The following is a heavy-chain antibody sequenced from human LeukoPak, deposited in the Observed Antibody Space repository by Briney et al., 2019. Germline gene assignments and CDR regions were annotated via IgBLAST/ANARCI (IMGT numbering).Heavy chain of an antibody. Sequence: GGSRRLSCAAAGFTFSDYARRWVRQAPGKGLGWLSVISGGSSGSTYYADSVTCRFTGSRDNSKKTVELQMKNLKYDATATYYCAKAHAHPPVVPHWGQGLLVSVSS. V-gene: IGHV3-23*01. CDR2: ISGGSSGST. J-gene: IGHJ4*02. CDR3: AKAHAHPPVVPH. D-gene: IGHD2-15*01. CDR1: GFTFSDYA.